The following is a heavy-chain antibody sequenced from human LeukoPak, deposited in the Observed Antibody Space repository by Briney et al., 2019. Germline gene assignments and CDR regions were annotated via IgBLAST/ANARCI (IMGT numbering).Heavy chain of an antibody. CDR3: ARVSHCSGGCCYFDY. CDR1: GGSFSGYY. D-gene: IGHD2-15*01. Sequence: SETLSLTCAVYGGSFSGYYWSWIRQPPGKGLEWIGEINHSGSTNYNPSLKSRVTISVDTSKNQFSLKLSSVTAADTAMYYCARVSHCSGGCCYFDYWGQGTLVTVSS. J-gene: IGHJ4*03. CDR2: INHSGST. V-gene: IGHV4-34*01.